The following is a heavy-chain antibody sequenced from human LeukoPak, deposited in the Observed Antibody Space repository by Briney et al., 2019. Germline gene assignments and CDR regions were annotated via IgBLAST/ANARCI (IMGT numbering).Heavy chain of an antibody. J-gene: IGHJ4*02. CDR3: ARDRSGGYRPYYFDY. V-gene: IGHV4-34*01. CDR1: GGSFSGYY. CDR2: INHSGST. D-gene: IGHD3-22*01. Sequence: PSETLSLTCAVYGGSFSGYYWSWIRQPPGKRLEWIGEINHSGSTNYNPSLKSRVTISVDTSKNQFSLKLSSVTAADTAVYYCARDRSGGYRPYYFDYWGQGTLVTVSS.